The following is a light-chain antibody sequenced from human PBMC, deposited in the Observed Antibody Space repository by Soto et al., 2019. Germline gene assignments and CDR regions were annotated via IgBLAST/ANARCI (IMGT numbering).Light chain of an antibody. J-gene: IGKJ3*01. CDR2: DAS. CDR1: QSVGSF. CDR3: QHRSNWLGT. V-gene: IGKV3-11*01. Sequence: EIVLTQSPATLSLSPGEIAPLSCRSSQSVGSFLAWYQQKSGQAPRLLIYDASHRAPGIPARFSGSGSGTDFTLTISSLEHDDFAVYYCQHRSNWLGTFGPGTKVDIK.